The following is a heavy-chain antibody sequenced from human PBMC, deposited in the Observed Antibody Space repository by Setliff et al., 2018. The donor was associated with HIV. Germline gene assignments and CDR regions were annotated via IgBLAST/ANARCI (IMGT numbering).Heavy chain of an antibody. V-gene: IGHV4-61*01. J-gene: IGHJ4*02. D-gene: IGHD4-17*01. CDR2: IYYTGST. CDR1: GGSVGSGSYY. CDR3: AKFFGGYGDYMGFDY. Sequence: SETLSLTCTVSGGSVGSGSYYWSWVRQPPGKGLEWIGYIYYTGSTNYNPSLKSRLTTSVDTSKNQFSLKLRSVTAADTAVYYCAKFFGGYGDYMGFDYWGQGTLVTVSS.